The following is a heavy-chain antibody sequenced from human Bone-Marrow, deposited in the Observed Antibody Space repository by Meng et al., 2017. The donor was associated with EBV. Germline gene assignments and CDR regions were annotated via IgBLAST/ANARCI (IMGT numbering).Heavy chain of an antibody. CDR1: GVALRDYY. V-gene: IGHV3-11*01. CDR2: ISSSGSTI. CDR3: AREGTEWELQTRADY. Sequence: VVRVGAGGGLVKPGCALGLSWSAVGVALRDYYMRGIRKAPGKGLEWLSYISSSGSTIYYADSVKGRFTISRDNAKKSLYVQMNSLRAEDTAVYYCAREGTEWELQTRADYWGQGTLVTVSS. J-gene: IGHJ4*02. D-gene: IGHD1-26*01.